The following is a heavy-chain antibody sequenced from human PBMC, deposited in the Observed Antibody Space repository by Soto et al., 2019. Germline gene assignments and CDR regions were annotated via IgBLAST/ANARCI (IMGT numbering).Heavy chain of an antibody. CDR3: ARSNSGNYYEVFDY. D-gene: IGHD1-26*01. V-gene: IGHV4-4*02. CDR1: GGSIIISSW. CDR2: IYHSGSS. Sequence: SETLSLTCAVSGGSIIISSWWSWVRQPPGKGLEWIGEIYHSGSSNYNPSLKSRVTISVDKSKNQFSLKLSSVTAADTAVYYCARSNSGNYYEVFDYWGQGTLVTVSS. J-gene: IGHJ4*02.